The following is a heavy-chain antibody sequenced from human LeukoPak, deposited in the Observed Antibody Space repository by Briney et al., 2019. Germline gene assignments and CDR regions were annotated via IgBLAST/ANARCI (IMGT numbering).Heavy chain of an antibody. V-gene: IGHV4-4*07. D-gene: IGHD3-22*01. CDR1: GGSISSYY. J-gene: IGHJ3*02. Sequence: SETLSLTCTVSGGSISSYYWSWIRQPAGKGLEWIGRIYTSGSTNYNPSLKSRVTMSVDTSKNQFSLKLSSVTAADTAVYYCARRSGSSGYYSPSAFDIWGQGTMVTVSS. CDR3: ARRSGSSGYYSPSAFDI. CDR2: IYTSGST.